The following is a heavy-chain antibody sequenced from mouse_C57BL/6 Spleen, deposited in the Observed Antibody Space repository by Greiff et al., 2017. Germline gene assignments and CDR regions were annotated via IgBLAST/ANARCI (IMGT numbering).Heavy chain of an antibody. D-gene: IGHD2-3*01. CDR2: INPSTGGT. J-gene: IGHJ2*01. CDR3: ARGRRDGYFDY. Sequence: EVQLQQSGPELVKPGASVKISCKASGYSFTGYYMNWVKQSPEKSLEWIGEINPSTGGTTYNQKFKAKATLTVDKSSSTAYMQLKSLTSEDSAVYYCARGRRDGYFDYWCQGTTLTVSS. CDR1: GYSFTGYY. V-gene: IGHV1-42*01.